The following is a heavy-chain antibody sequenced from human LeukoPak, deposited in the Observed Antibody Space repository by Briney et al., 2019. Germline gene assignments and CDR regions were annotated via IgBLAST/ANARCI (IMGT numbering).Heavy chain of an antibody. CDR2: IKQDGSGK. Sequence: GGSLRLSCAASGFTFSSYWMSWVRQAPGKGLEWVANIKQDGSGKYYVDSVKGRFTISRDNAKNSLYLQMNSLRAEDTAVYYCARATNGGYYYGSGSYQYYFDYWGQGTLVTVSS. V-gene: IGHV3-7*01. CDR1: GFTFSSYW. CDR3: ARATNGGYYYGSGSYQYYFDY. D-gene: IGHD3-10*01. J-gene: IGHJ4*02.